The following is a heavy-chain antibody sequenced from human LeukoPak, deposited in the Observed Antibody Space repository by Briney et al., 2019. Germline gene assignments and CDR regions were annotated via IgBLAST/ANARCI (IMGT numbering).Heavy chain of an antibody. V-gene: IGHV4-4*07. J-gene: IGHJ4*02. Sequence: SETLSLTCTVSGGSISSYYWSWIRQPAGKGLEWIGRIYTSGNTNYNPSLESRVTMSVDTSKNQFSLKLNSVTAADTAVYYCARENYYDSSGLAYWGQGTLVTVSS. CDR1: GGSISSYY. CDR2: IYTSGNT. D-gene: IGHD3-22*01. CDR3: ARENYYDSSGLAY.